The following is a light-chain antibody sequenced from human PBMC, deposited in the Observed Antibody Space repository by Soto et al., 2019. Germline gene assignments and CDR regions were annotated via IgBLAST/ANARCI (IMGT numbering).Light chain of an antibody. CDR3: HQLNIYPPYT. CDR1: QGISSY. Sequence: IQLTQSPSSLSASVGDRVTITCRASQGISSYLAWYQQKPGKAPKLLIYAASTLQSGVPSRFSGSGSGTDFTLTISSLQPEDFSTYYCHQLNIYPPYTFGQGTKLEIK. V-gene: IGKV1-9*01. J-gene: IGKJ2*01. CDR2: AAS.